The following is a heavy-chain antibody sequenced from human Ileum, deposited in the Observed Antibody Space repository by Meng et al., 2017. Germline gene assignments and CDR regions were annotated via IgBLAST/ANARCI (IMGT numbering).Heavy chain of an antibody. CDR2: AST. J-gene: IGHJ4*02. V-gene: IGHV4-61*08. D-gene: IGHD7-27*01. CDR3: ARDHWGSLDY. Sequence: HVHLQESGPGWVRPAETLSLICTVSGGSVSSDGFQWGWVRQPPGKGLEWIGYASTNYNPSLKSRVTISLDTSKNQFSLELSSVTAADTAVYYCARDHWGSLDYWGQGILVTVSS. CDR1: GGSVSSDGFQ.